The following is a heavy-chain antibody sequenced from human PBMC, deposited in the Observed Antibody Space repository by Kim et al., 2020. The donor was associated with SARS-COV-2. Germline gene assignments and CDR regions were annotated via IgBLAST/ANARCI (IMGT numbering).Heavy chain of an antibody. D-gene: IGHD3-22*01. J-gene: IGHJ2*01. CDR1: GFTFSSYD. CDR2: IGTAGDT. Sequence: GGSLRLSCAASGFTFSSYDMHWVRQATGKGLEWVSAIGTAGDTYYPGSVKGRFTISRENAKKSLYLQMNSLRAGDTAVYYCAREDSSGYSFDLWGRGTLVTVSS. V-gene: IGHV3-13*01. CDR3: AREDSSGYSFDL.